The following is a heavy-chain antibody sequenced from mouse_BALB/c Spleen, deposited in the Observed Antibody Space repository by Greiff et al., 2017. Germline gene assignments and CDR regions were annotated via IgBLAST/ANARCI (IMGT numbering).Heavy chain of an antibody. Sequence: VQLQQSGAQLVRPGSSVKISCKASGYAFSSYWMNWVKQRPGQGLEWIGQIYPGDGDTNYNGKFKGKATLTADKSSSTAYMQLSSLTSEDSAVYFCARKGGLRTPYWYFDVWGAGTTVTVSS. CDR3: ARKGGLRTPYWYFDV. V-gene: IGHV1-80*01. CDR2: IYPGDGDT. J-gene: IGHJ1*01. CDR1: GYAFSSYW. D-gene: IGHD1-1*01.